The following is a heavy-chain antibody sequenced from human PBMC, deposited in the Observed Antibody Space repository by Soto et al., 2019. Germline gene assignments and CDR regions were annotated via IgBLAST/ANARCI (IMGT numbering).Heavy chain of an antibody. Sequence: GGSLRLSCAASGFTFSSYGMHWVRQAPGKGLEWVAVISHDGSNKYYADSVKGRFTISRDNSKNTLYLQMNSLRAEDTAVYYCAKDLSIAARPAPVDYWGQGTLVTVSS. J-gene: IGHJ4*02. CDR3: AKDLSIAARPAPVDY. CDR2: ISHDGSNK. CDR1: GFTFSSYG. V-gene: IGHV3-30*18. D-gene: IGHD6-6*01.